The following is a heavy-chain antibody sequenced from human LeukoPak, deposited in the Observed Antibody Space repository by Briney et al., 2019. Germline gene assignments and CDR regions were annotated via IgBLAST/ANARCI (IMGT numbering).Heavy chain of an antibody. Sequence: PGGSLRLSCAASGFTFSSYDMHWVRQATGKGLEWVSAIGTAGDTYYPGSVKGRFTISRENAKNSLYLQMNSLRAGDTAVYYCARSQLHVRAGVYYFDYWGQGTLVTVSS. V-gene: IGHV3-13*01. CDR1: GFTFSSYD. D-gene: IGHD1-1*01. CDR2: IGTAGDT. J-gene: IGHJ4*02. CDR3: ARSQLHVRAGVYYFDY.